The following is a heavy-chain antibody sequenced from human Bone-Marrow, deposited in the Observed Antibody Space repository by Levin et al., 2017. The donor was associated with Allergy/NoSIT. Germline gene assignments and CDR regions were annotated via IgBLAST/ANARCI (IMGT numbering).Heavy chain of an antibody. D-gene: IGHD3-22*01. J-gene: IGHJ4*02. Sequence: GESLKISCKVSGYTLTEFSMHWVRQAPGQGLEWMGGFDPEDGETICAQKFQGRVTMTEDTSTDTASMELSSLRSEDTAMYYCATEPAPGLEKYYDTSGLGDWGQGTLVTVSS. V-gene: IGHV1-24*01. CDR2: FDPEDGET. CDR1: GYTLTEFS. CDR3: ATEPAPGLEKYYDTSGLGD.